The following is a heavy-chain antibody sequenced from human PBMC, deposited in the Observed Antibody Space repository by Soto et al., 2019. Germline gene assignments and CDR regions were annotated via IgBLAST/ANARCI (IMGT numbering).Heavy chain of an antibody. CDR3: AAGPGRGYSYGYDLFDY. J-gene: IGHJ4*02. CDR2: IYYSGST. D-gene: IGHD5-18*01. Sequence: SETLSLTCTVSGGSISSGGYYWSWIRQHPGKGLEWIGYIYYSGSTYYNPSLKSRATISVDTSKNQFSLKLSSVTAANTAVYYCAAGPGRGYSYGYDLFDYWGQGTLVTVSS. CDR1: GGSISSGGYY. V-gene: IGHV4-31*03.